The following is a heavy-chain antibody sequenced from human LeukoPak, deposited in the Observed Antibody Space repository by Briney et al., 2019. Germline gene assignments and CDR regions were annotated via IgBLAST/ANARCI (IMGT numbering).Heavy chain of an antibody. V-gene: IGHV4-61*08. D-gene: IGHD5-12*01. CDR2: IYYSGST. Sequence: PSETLSLTCTVSGGSISSGGFFWSWIRQPPGKGLEWIGYIYYSGSTNYNPSLKSRVTISVDTSKNQFSLKLSSVTAADTAVYYCARHEVATIRRSWAFDIWGQGTMVTVSS. J-gene: IGHJ3*02. CDR1: GGSISSGGFF. CDR3: ARHEVATIRRSWAFDI.